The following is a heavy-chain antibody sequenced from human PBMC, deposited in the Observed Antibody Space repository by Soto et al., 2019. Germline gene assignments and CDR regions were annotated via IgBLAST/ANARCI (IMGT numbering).Heavy chain of an antibody. CDR3: ARAEGEYSSSSEGWFDP. D-gene: IGHD6-6*01. Sequence: SETLSLTCAVYGGSFSGYYWSWIRQPPGKGLEWIGEINHSGSTNYNPSLKSRVTISVDTSKNQFSLKLSSVTAADTAVYYCARAEGEYSSSSEGWFDPWGQGTLVTVSS. J-gene: IGHJ5*02. CDR1: GGSFSGYY. V-gene: IGHV4-34*01. CDR2: INHSGST.